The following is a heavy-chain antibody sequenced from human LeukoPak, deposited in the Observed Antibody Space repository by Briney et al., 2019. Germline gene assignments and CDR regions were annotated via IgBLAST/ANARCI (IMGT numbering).Heavy chain of an antibody. CDR2: IRSSGSTI. J-gene: IGHJ4*02. V-gene: IGHV3-48*03. CDR3: ARDSHLAVHYYGSGSSFDY. CDR1: GFTFSSYE. Sequence: GGSLRLSCAASGFTFSSYEMNWVRQAPGKGLEWVSYIRSSGSTIYYADSVKGRFTISRDNAKNSLYLQMNSLRAEDTAVYYCARDSHLAVHYYGSGSSFDYWGQGTLVTVSS. D-gene: IGHD3-10*01.